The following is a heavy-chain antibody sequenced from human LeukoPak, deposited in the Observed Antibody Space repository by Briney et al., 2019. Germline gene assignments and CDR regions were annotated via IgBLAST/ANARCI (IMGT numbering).Heavy chain of an antibody. J-gene: IGHJ6*03. CDR1: GFTFSSYW. D-gene: IGHD3-3*01. CDR3: AREPYHHTIFGVSYYMDV. V-gene: IGHV3-7*01. CDR2: IKQDGSEK. Sequence: GGSLRLSCAASGFTFSSYWMSWVRQAPGKGLEWVANIKQDGSEKYYVDSVKGRFTISRDNAKNSLYLQMNSLRAEDTAVYYCAREPYHHTIFGVSYYMDVWGKGTTVTVSS.